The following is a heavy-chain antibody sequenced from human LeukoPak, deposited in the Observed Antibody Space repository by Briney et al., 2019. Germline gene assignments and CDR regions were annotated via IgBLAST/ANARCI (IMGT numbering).Heavy chain of an antibody. CDR3: AGSTVVSEIDY. CDR2: IYHSGST. D-gene: IGHD4-23*01. J-gene: IGHJ4*02. Sequence: KPSETLSLTCAVSGGSISSSNWWSWVRQPPGKGLEWIGEIYHSGSTYYNPSLKSRVTISVDTSKNQFSLKLSSVTAADTAVYYCAGSTVVSEIDYWGQGTLVTVSS. CDR1: GGSISSSNW. V-gene: IGHV4-4*02.